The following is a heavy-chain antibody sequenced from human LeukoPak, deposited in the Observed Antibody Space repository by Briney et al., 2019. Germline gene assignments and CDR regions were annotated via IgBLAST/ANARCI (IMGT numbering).Heavy chain of an antibody. D-gene: IGHD1-26*01. J-gene: IGHJ4*02. CDR1: GYTFGTYA. CDR3: ARESLGASRFDS. CDR2: INGNGDYT. V-gene: IGHV3-23*01. Sequence: GGSLRLSCSASGYTFGTYAMGWVRQAPGKGLEWLAGINGNGDYTYYADSVKGQFTISRDNSRNTLYLQMNSLRAGDTALYFCARESLGASRFDSWGQGTLVTVSS.